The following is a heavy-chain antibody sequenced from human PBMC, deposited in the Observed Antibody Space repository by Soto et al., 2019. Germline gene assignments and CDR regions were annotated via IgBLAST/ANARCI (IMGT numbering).Heavy chain of an antibody. V-gene: IGHV3-7*05. CDR1: GFTFSTYW. CDR3: AKVRTENYYGMDV. CDR2: IKQDGSER. J-gene: IGHJ6*02. Sequence: EVQLVESGGGLVQPGGSLRLSCAASGFTFSTYWMSWVRQARGKGLEWVANIKQDGSERYYVDSVKGRFTISRDNAKNSLYLQMNSLRAEDTAVYYCAKVRTENYYGMDVWGQGTTVTVSS.